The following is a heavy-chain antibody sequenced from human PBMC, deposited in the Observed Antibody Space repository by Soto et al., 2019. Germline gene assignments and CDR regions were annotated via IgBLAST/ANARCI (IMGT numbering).Heavy chain of an antibody. V-gene: IGHV1-58*01. CDR1: GFTFTSSA. CDR3: AAGRRDTTGHTGALGY. Sequence: SVKVSCKASGFTFTSSAVQWVRQARGQRLEWIGWIVVGSGNTNYAQKFQERVTITRDMSTSTAYMELSSLRSEDTAVYYCAAGRRDTTGHTGALGYWGQGTLVTVSS. CDR2: IVVGSGNT. J-gene: IGHJ4*02. D-gene: IGHD1-1*01.